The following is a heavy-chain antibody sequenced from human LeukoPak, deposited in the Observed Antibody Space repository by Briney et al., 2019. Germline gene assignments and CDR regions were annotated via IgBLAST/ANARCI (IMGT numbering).Heavy chain of an antibody. D-gene: IGHD3-3*01. V-gene: IGHV4-4*07. CDR2: IYTGGST. CDR3: ARETDFWSGYYPFDY. CDR1: GGSISSYY. J-gene: IGHJ4*02. Sequence: SETLSLTCTVSGGSISSYYWSWIRQPAGKGLEWIGRIYTGGSTNYNPSLKSRVTMSVDTSKNQFSLKLSSVTAADTAVYYCARETDFWSGYYPFDYWGQGTLVTVSS.